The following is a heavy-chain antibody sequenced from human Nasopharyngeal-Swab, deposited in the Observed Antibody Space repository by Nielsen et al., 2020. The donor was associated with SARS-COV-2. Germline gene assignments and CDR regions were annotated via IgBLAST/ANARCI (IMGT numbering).Heavy chain of an antibody. D-gene: IGHD6-6*01. CDR2: INHSGST. J-gene: IGHJ6*03. CDR3: ARGRGSSPSRVYYYYMDV. V-gene: IGHV4-34*01. Sequence: RQPPGKGLEWIGEINHSGSTNYNPSPKSRVTISVDTSKNQFSLKLSSVTAADTAVYYCARGRGSSPSRVYYYYMDVWGKGTTVTVSS.